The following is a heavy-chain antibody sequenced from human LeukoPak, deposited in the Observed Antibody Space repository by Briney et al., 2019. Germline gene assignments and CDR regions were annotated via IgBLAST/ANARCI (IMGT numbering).Heavy chain of an antibody. CDR2: INPNSGGT. CDR3: ARDRVYCSSTSCPRGLGY. J-gene: IGHJ4*02. CDR1: GYTFTGYY. V-gene: IGHV1-2*02. Sequence: ASVKVSCKASGYTFTGYYMHWVRQPPGQGLEWMGWINPNSGGTNYAQKFQGRVTMTRDTSISTAYMELSRLRSDDTAVYYCARDRVYCSSTSCPRGLGYWGQGTLVTVSS. D-gene: IGHD2-2*01.